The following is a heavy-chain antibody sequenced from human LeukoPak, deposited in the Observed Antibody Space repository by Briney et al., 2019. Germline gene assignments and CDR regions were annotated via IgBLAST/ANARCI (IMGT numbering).Heavy chain of an antibody. CDR2: ISHDGRND. CDR3: ARGGYYAMDV. CDR1: GFTFSSYG. Sequence: PGGSLRLSCAASGFTFSSYGMHWVRQAPGKGLEWVAVISHDGRNDFYGDSVKGRFTISRDNSQNTLYLQMNSLRAEDTAVYYCARGGYYAMDVWGQGTTVTVSS. V-gene: IGHV3-30*03. J-gene: IGHJ6*02.